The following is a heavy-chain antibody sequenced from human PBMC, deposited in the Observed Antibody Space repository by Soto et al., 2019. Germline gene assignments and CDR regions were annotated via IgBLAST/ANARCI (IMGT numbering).Heavy chain of an antibody. CDR3: AQDHSSSWYEDDFDI. V-gene: IGHV3-23*01. D-gene: IGHD6-13*01. Sequence: EVQLLESGGGLVQPGGSLRLSCAASGFTFSSYAMSWVRQAPGKGLEWVSAISGSGGSTYYADSVKGRFNISRDNSKHTLYLQMNSLRAEDTAVYYCAQDHSSSWYEDDFDIWGQWTMVTVSS. CDR1: GFTFSSYA. CDR2: ISGSGGST. J-gene: IGHJ3*02.